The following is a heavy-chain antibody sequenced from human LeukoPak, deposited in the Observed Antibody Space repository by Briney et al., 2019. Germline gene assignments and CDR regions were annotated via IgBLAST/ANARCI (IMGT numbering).Heavy chain of an antibody. CDR1: GFTFSSYA. Sequence: GGSLRLSCAASGFTFSSYAMSWVRQAPGKGLEWVSVFSVTAGSSFYADSVKGRFTISRDNSKNTLYLQMNSLRAEDTAVYYCAKSIEGVMVTGFDCWGQGALVTVSS. CDR3: AKSIEGVMVTGFDC. CDR2: FSVTAGSS. V-gene: IGHV3-23*01. J-gene: IGHJ4*02. D-gene: IGHD5-18*01.